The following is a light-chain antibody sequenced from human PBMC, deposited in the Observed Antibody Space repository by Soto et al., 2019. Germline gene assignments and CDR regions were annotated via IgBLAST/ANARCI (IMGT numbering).Light chain of an antibody. CDR2: DAS. CDR3: QQRSNWPWT. CDR1: QSVSSY. Sequence: EIVLTQSPATLSLSPGERATLSCRASQSVSSYLTWYQQKPGQAPRLLIYDASKKATDIPARFSGSGSGTDFTLTISSPEPEDFAVYYCQQRSNWPWTFGQGTNVEIK. J-gene: IGKJ1*01. V-gene: IGKV3-11*01.